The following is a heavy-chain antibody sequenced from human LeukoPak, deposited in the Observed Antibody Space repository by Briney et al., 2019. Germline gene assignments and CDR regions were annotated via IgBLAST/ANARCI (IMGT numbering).Heavy chain of an antibody. D-gene: IGHD6-13*01. Sequence: SQTLSLTCTVSGGSLSSSSYYWGWIRQPPGKGLEWIGRIYYSGSTYYNPSLKSRVTISVDTSKNQFSLKRSSVTAADTAVYYCARHSGPYGSSWFDYWGQGTLVTVSS. CDR2: IYYSGST. V-gene: IGHV4-39*01. CDR1: GGSLSSSSYY. J-gene: IGHJ4*02. CDR3: ARHSGPYGSSWFDY.